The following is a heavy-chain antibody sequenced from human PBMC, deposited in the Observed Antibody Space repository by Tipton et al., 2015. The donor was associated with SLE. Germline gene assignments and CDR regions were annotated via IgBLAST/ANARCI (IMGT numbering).Heavy chain of an antibody. CDR2: INHSGST. D-gene: IGHD6-6*01. CDR1: GGSFSGYY. CDR3: ARGVAARGDY. V-gene: IGHV4-34*01. J-gene: IGHJ4*02. Sequence: LRLSCAVYGGSFSGYYWSWIRQPPGKGLEWIGEINHSGSTNYNPSLKSRVTISVDTSKNQFSLKLSSVTAADTAVYYCARGVAARGDYWSQGTLVTVSS.